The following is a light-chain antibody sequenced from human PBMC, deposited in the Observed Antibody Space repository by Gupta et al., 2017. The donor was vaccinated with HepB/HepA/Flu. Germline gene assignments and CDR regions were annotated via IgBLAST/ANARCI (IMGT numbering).Light chain of an antibody. V-gene: IGKV3-11*01. J-gene: IGKJ5*01. CDR1: QSVSSY. CDR3: QQRSKWPPIT. CDR2: DAS. Sequence: EIVLTQSPATLSLSPGERATLSCRASQSVSSYLAWYQQKPGQAPRLLIYDASNRATGIPARFRGSGSGTDFTLTISSLEPEDVAVYYCQQRSKWPPITFGQGTRLEIK.